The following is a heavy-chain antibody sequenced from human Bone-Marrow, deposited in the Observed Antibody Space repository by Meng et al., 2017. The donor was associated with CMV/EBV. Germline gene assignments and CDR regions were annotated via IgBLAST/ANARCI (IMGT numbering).Heavy chain of an antibody. J-gene: IGHJ6*02. Sequence: SCTASGFTFGDYAMSWVRQAPGKGLEWVGFIRSKAYGGTTEYAASVKGRFTISRDDSKSIAYLQMNSLKTEDTAVYYCTTLDYDFWSGDYYYGMDVWGQGTRVTVSS. V-gene: IGHV3-49*04. CDR2: IRSKAYGGTT. D-gene: IGHD3-3*01. CDR3: TTLDYDFWSGDYYYGMDV. CDR1: GFTFGDYA.